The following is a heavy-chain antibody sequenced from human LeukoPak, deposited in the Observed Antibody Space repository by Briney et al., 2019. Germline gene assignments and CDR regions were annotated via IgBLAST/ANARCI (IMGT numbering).Heavy chain of an antibody. CDR2: IYENGGTT. Sequence: GGSLRLSCVGSGFTFRSHAMSWVRQAPEKGLELVSGIYENGGTTYYADSVEGRFSISRDNSKNTLYLQMDSLRGEDTAVYYCAKDFRIGYSAHFDYWGQGALVTVSS. CDR3: AKDFRIGYSAHFDY. CDR1: GFTFRSHA. V-gene: IGHV3-23*01. J-gene: IGHJ4*02. D-gene: IGHD2-21*01.